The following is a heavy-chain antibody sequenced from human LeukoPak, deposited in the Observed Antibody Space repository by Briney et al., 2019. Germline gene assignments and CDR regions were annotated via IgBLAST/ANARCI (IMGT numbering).Heavy chain of an antibody. CDR2: INHSGST. V-gene: IGHV4-34*01. Sequence: SETLSLTCAVYGGSFSGYYWSWIRQPPGKGLEWIGEINHSGSTNYNPSLKSRVTISVDTSKNQFSLKLSSVTAADTAVYYCARGLRSGYYPYYYYYMDVWGKGTTVTVSS. J-gene: IGHJ6*03. D-gene: IGHD3-3*01. CDR1: GGSFSGYY. CDR3: ARGLRSGYYPYYYYYMDV.